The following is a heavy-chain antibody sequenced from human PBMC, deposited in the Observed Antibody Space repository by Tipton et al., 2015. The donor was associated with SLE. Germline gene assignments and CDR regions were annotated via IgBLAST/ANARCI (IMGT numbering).Heavy chain of an antibody. CDR2: IHDDGTT. V-gene: IGHV4-59*12. CDR1: GGSSSGNY. D-gene: IGHD1-7*01. CDR3: ARATDWNLSPDV. Sequence: LRLSCTVSGGSSSGNYWSWIRQPPGKGLEWIGFIHDDGTTNYNPSLERRLTISIESPNGQFSLKLRSVTAADTAVYYCARATDWNLSPDVWGKGTTVTVSS. J-gene: IGHJ6*04.